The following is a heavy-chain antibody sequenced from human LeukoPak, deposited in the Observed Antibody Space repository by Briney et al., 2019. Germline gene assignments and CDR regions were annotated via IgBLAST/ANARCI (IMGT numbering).Heavy chain of an antibody. V-gene: IGHV4-39*01. J-gene: IGHJ2*01. Sequence: SETLSLTCTVSGGSLSSSSYYWGWIRQPPGKGLEWIGSIYYSGSTYYNPSLKSRVTISVDTSKNQFSLKLRSVTAADTAVYYCARHRYYYESSGYSFDLWGRGTLVTVSS. CDR1: GGSLSSSSYY. CDR3: ARHRYYYESSGYSFDL. CDR2: IYYSGST. D-gene: IGHD3-22*01.